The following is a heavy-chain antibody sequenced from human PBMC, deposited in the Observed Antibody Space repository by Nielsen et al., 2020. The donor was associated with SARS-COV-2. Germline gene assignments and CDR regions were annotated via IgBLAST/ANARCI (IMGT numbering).Heavy chain of an antibody. CDR1: GFTFSSYA. V-gene: IGHV3-30*04. Sequence: GGSLRLSCAASGFTFSSYALHWVRQAPGKGLEWVAVISYDGSNKYYADSVKGRFTISRYNSKNTLYLQRNSLRAEATAVYSCARAYYSNSPFNYSVMDFWGKGPTSPSLQ. CDR3: ARAYYSNSPFNYSVMDF. D-gene: IGHD4-11*01. CDR2: ISYDGSNK. J-gene: IGHJ6*04.